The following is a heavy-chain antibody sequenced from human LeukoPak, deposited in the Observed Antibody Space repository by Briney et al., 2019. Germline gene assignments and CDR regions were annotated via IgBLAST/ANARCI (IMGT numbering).Heavy chain of an antibody. CDR3: ARHRLEQWLEQFDY. V-gene: IGHV4-4*07. D-gene: IGHD6-19*01. J-gene: IGHJ4*02. CDR1: GGSISSYY. CDR2: IYTSGST. Sequence: SETLSLTCTVSGGSISSYYWSWIRQPAGKGLEWIGRIYTSGSTNYNPSLKSRVTISVDTSKNQFSLKLSSVTAADTAVYYCARHRLEQWLEQFDYWGQGTLVTVSS.